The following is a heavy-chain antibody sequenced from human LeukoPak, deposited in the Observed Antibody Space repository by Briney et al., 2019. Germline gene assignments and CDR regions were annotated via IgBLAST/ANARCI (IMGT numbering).Heavy chain of an antibody. CDR3: AKQLGPSSGWPYFDY. V-gene: IGHV3-23*01. CDR2: ITGSGGST. D-gene: IGHD6-19*01. Sequence: GGSLRLSCAASGFTFSSYAMSWVRQAPGKGLEWVSAITGSGGSTYYADSVKGRFTISRDNSKNTLYLQMYSLRAEDTVVYYCAKQLGPSSGWPYFDYWGQGTLVTVSS. CDR1: GFTFSSYA. J-gene: IGHJ4*02.